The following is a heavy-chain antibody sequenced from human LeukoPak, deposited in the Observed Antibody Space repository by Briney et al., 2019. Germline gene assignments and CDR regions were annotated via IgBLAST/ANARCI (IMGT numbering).Heavy chain of an antibody. V-gene: IGHV1-69*05. Sequence: SVKVSCKASGGTFSSYAISWVRQAPGQGLEWMGGIIPIFGTANYAQKFQGRVTITTDESTSTAYLELSSLRSEDTAVYYYARGNYYGSGSCPYYYYYYMDVWGKGTTVTVSS. J-gene: IGHJ6*03. D-gene: IGHD3-10*01. CDR2: IIPIFGTA. CDR1: GGTFSSYA. CDR3: ARGNYYGSGSCPYYYYYYMDV.